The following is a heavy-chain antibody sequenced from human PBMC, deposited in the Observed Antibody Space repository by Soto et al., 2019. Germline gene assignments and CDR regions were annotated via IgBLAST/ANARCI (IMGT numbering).Heavy chain of an antibody. CDR2: ISWHGANI. D-gene: IGHD1-1*01. V-gene: IGHV3-43*01. J-gene: IGHJ4*02. CDR1: GFTFDDYT. CDR3: VKTHDSGYNFGPFDH. Sequence: GGSLRLSCAASGFTFDDYTMHWVRQPPGKGLEWVSLISWHGANIYYADSVRGRFAISRDNSKNSLYLQMNSLRTEDTALYYCVKTHDSGYNFGPFDHWGQGTLVTVSS.